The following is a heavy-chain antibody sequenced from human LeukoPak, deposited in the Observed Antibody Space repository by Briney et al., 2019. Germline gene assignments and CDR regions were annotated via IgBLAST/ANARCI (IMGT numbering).Heavy chain of an antibody. Sequence: ASVKVSCKASGYTFTSYGISWVRQAPGQGREWMGLISAYNGNTNYAHRLQGRVTMTTDTSTNTAYMELRSLRSDDTAVYYCARDHHSSSWYGGHYYYYGMDVWGQGTTVTVSS. CDR1: GYTFTSYG. J-gene: IGHJ6*02. CDR3: ARDHHSSSWYGGHYYYYGMDV. V-gene: IGHV1-18*01. D-gene: IGHD6-13*01. CDR2: ISAYNGNT.